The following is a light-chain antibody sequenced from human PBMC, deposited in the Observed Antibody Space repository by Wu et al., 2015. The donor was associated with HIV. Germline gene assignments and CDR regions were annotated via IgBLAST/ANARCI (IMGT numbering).Light chain of an antibody. CDR1: DHYHL. CDR2: SAS. J-gene: IGKJ4*01. V-gene: IGKV1-39*01. CDR3: QQSYSSPPT. Sequence: LSSIYRRQSHHYLPGRSDHYHLLNWYQQKPGKAPNLLIYSASSLQSGVPSRFSGSGSGTDFTLTISGLQLEDFATYFCQQSYSSPPTFGGGTKVEMK.